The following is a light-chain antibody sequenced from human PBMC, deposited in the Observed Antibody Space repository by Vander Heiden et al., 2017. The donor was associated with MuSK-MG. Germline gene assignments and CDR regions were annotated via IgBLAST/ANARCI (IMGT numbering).Light chain of an antibody. Sequence: DIQMTHFPSTLSASVGDRVTITCRASQSISSWLDWYQQKPGKAPKLLIYAASSLESGVPIKVKGNWTWERIHFHHSSLQPDDFATYYCQQYNSYPRTFGQGTKVEIK. CDR2: AAS. V-gene: IGKV1-5*01. CDR3: QQYNSYPRT. CDR1: QSISSW. J-gene: IGKJ1*01.